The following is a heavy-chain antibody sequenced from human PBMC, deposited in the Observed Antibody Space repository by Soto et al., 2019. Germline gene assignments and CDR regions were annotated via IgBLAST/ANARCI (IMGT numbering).Heavy chain of an antibody. D-gene: IGHD5-12*01. CDR3: AKGDNLGPKTGYAFDP. Sequence: SQPLSLTCAISGDSVSSNTASWNWIRQSPSRGLEWLGRTYFRSKWYNDYAVSVKSRIIINPDTSNNQFSLQLNPVTPEDTAVYFCAKGDNLGPKTGYAFDPWGQGIMVTVSS. CDR1: GDSVSSNTAS. CDR2: TYFRSKWYN. V-gene: IGHV6-1*01. J-gene: IGHJ5*02.